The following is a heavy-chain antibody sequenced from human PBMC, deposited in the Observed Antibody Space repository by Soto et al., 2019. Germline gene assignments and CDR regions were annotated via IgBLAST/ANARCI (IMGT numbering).Heavy chain of an antibody. CDR3: ADDTYYYGSSGYSSASGGWFDP. V-gene: IGHV1-69*02. Sequence: QVQLVQSGAEVKKPGSSVKVSCKASGGTFSSYTISWVRQAPGQGLEWMGRIIPILGIANYAQKFQGRVTITADKSTSTAYMELSNLRSQDTAGYYCADDTYYYGSSGYSSASGGWFDPWGQGTLVTVSS. CDR1: GGTFSSYT. J-gene: IGHJ5*02. D-gene: IGHD3-22*01. CDR2: IIPILGIA.